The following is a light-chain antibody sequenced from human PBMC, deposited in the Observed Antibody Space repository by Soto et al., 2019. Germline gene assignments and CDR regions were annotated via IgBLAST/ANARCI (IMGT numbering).Light chain of an antibody. J-gene: IGKJ4*01. CDR2: DAS. CDR1: QSVSSS. V-gene: IGKV3-11*01. Sequence: EIVLTQSPATLSLSPGERATLSCRASQSVSSSLAWYQQKPGQAPRLLIYDASNRATGIPARFSGSGSATDFTLTISSLEPEDFAVYDCQQRSNWPPLTFGGGTTVEIK. CDR3: QQRSNWPPLT.